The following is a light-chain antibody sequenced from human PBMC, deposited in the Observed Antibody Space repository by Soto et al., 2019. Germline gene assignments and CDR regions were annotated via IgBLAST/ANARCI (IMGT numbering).Light chain of an antibody. Sequence: DIQMTQSPSTMSASAGDSVTITCRASQSISSWLAWYQQRPGTAPRLLIYKASTLESGVPSRFAGSGSGTEFTLTINNLQPDDFAIYYCQRYDSSSPTFGQGTKVE. CDR3: QRYDSSSPT. J-gene: IGKJ1*01. V-gene: IGKV1-5*03. CDR1: QSISSW. CDR2: KAS.